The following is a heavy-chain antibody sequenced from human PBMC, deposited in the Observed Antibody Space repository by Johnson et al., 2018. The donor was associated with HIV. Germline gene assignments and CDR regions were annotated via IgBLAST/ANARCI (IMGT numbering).Heavy chain of an antibody. V-gene: IGHV3-49*02. CDR3: TRGGITIFGVVDAFDI. J-gene: IGHJ3*02. CDR2: IRSKAYGGTT. Sequence: KGLEWVGFIRSKAYGGTTEYAASVKGRFTISRDDSKSIAYLQMNSLKTADTAVYYCTRGGITIFGVVDAFDIWGQGTMVTVSS. D-gene: IGHD3-3*01.